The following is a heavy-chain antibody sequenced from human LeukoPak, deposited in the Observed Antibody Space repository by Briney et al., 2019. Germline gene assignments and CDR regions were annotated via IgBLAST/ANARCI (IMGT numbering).Heavy chain of an antibody. CDR3: ARHDFDDLEADWFDP. Sequence: SETLSLTCSISRVSISSYFWSWIRQPPGKGLEWIGYFYSSGSTNSNPTLNGRVTISADTSKNQLSPKVMSVTAADTAVYYCARHDFDDLEADWFDPWGPGILVTVSS. CDR1: RVSISSYF. V-gene: IGHV4-4*09. CDR2: FYSSGST. D-gene: IGHD4-17*01. J-gene: IGHJ5*02.